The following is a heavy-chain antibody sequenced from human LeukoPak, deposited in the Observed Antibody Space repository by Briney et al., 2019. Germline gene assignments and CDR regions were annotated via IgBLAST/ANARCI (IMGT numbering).Heavy chain of an antibody. J-gene: IGHJ3*02. CDR1: GFTFSNYW. D-gene: IGHD1-26*01. V-gene: IGHV3-7*05. CDR2: IKQDGSEK. CDR3: ARATTAFDM. Sequence: PGGSLRLSCAASGFTFSNYWMSWIRQAPGKGLEWVANIKQDGSEKQYVDSVKGRFTISGDNAKNSLYLQMNSLRAEDTAVYYCARATTAFDMWGRGTTVTVSS.